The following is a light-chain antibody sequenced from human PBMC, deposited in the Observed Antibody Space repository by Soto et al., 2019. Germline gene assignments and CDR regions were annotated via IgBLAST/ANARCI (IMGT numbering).Light chain of an antibody. V-gene: IGKV3-11*01. CDR1: QSISSH. J-gene: IGKJ5*01. Sequence: DIVLTQSPATLSLSPGERATLSCRASQSISSHLAWFQQRPGQAPRLLIYDASNRATGIPARFSGSGSGTDFILTISSLEPEDFAVYYCQQRSKSITFGQGTRLEIK. CDR2: DAS. CDR3: QQRSKSIT.